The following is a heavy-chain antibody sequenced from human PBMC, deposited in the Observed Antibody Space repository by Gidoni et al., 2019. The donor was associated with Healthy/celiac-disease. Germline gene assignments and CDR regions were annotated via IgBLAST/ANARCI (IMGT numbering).Heavy chain of an antibody. V-gene: IGHV3-30-3*01. D-gene: IGHD3-22*01. J-gene: IGHJ4*02. CDR3: ARDCGSSGYYLDY. CDR2: ISYDGSNK. Sequence: QVQLVESGGGVVQPGRSLGLSCAASGLTFSSYAMHWVRQAPGKGLEWVAVISYDGSNKYYADSVKGRFTISRDNSKNTLYLQMNSLRAEDTAVYYCARDCGSSGYYLDYWGQGTLVTVSS. CDR1: GLTFSSYA.